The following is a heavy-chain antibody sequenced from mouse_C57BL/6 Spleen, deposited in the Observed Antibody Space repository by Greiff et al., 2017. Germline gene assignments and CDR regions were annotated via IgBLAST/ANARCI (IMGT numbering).Heavy chain of an antibody. CDR2: IYPGDGDT. J-gene: IGHJ2*01. D-gene: IGHD1-1*01. V-gene: IGHV1-80*01. Sequence: QVQLQQSGAELVKPGASVKISCKASGYAFSSYWMHWVKQRPGKGLEWIGQIYPGDGDTNYNGKFKGKATLTADKSSSTAYMHLSSLTSEDSAVYFCYYYGSIDYWGQGTTLTVSS. CDR3: YYYGSIDY. CDR1: GYAFSSYW.